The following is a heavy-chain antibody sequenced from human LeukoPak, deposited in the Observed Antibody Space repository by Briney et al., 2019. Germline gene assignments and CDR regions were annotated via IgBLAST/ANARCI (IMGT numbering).Heavy chain of an antibody. D-gene: IGHD4-17*01. CDR1: RFTFSSYS. Sequence: GGSLRLSCTASRFTFSSYSMNWVRQAPGKGLEWVSSISSSSSYIYYADSVKGRFTISRDNAKNSLYLQMNSLRAEDTAVYYCAREVGTTVTTLIDYWGQGTLVTVSS. CDR3: AREVGTTVTTLIDY. CDR2: ISSSSSYI. V-gene: IGHV3-21*01. J-gene: IGHJ4*02.